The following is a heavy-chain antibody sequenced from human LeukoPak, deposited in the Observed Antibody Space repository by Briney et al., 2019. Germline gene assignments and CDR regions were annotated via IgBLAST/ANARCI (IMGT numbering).Heavy chain of an antibody. Sequence: SETLSLTCTVSGGSMSSYYWSWIRQPPGKGLEWIGYIYYSGSTNYNPSPKSRVTISVDTSKNQFSLKLSSVTAADTAVYYCARGGGYYDSTGPFDYWGQGTLVTVSS. CDR3: ARGGGYYDSTGPFDY. J-gene: IGHJ4*02. V-gene: IGHV4-59*01. CDR2: IYYSGST. D-gene: IGHD3-22*01. CDR1: GGSMSSYY.